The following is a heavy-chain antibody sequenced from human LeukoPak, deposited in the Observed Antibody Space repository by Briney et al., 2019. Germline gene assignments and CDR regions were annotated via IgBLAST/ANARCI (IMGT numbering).Heavy chain of an antibody. CDR1: GGSISSYY. CDR3: ARASGMVRGVPFSVTDV. J-gene: IGHJ6*04. V-gene: IGHV4-59*01. CDR2: IYYSGST. D-gene: IGHD3-10*01. Sequence: SETLSLTCTVSGGSISSYYWSWIRQPPGKGLEWIGYIYYSGSTNYNPSLKSRVTISVDTSKNQFSLNLSSVTAADTAVYYCARASGMVRGVPFSVTDVWGKGTTVTVSS.